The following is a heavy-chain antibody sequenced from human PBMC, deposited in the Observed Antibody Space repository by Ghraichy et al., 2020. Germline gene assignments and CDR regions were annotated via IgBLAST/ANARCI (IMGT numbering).Heavy chain of an antibody. CDR3: ARALRYCSSTSCYAAGDYYYYMDV. CDR2: IIPIFNTA. J-gene: IGHJ6*03. V-gene: IGHV1-69*13. D-gene: IGHD2-2*01. CDR1: GGTFSSYA. Sequence: SVKISCKASGGTFSSYAISWVRQAPGQGLEWMGGIIPIFNTANYAQKFQGRVTITADEFTSTAYMELSSLRSEDTAVYYCARALRYCSSTSCYAAGDYYYYMDVWGKGTTVTVSS.